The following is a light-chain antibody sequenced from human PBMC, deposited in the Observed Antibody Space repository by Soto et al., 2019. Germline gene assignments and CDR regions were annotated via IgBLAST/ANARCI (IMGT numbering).Light chain of an antibody. V-gene: IGKV3-15*01. CDR3: QHYNNWPPTWT. CDR1: QRVSSK. Sequence: MVITHSPPTRSVPPGERATPSSRPSQRVSSKLPCYQQKPGQAPRVLIYGASTRATGIPARFSGSGSGTEFTLTISSLQSEDFAVYYCQHYNNWPPTWTFGQGTRVEIK. J-gene: IGKJ1*01. CDR2: GAS.